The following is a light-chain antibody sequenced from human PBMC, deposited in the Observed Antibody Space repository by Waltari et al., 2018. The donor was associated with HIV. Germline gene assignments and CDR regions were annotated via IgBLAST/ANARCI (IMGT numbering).Light chain of an antibody. J-gene: IGKJ4*01. CDR2: KAS. CDR1: QSIGNW. V-gene: IGKV1-5*03. Sequence: DIQMTQSPSTLSASVGDRVTITCRASQSIGNWLAWYQQKPGRAPKVLIYKASSLQSGVPSRFSGRGSETEFTLTISSLQPDDFATYYCQQISSASRTFGVGTKVEIK. CDR3: QQISSASRT.